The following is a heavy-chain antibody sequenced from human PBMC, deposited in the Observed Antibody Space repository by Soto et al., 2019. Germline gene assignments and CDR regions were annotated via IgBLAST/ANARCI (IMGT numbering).Heavy chain of an antibody. Sequence: GASVKVSCKASGGTFSSYTISWVRQAPGQGLEWMGRIIPILGIANFAQKFQGRVTITADKSTSTAYMELSSLRSEDTAVYYCARGPLAGPDNWFDPWGQGTLVTVSS. CDR1: GGTFSSYT. J-gene: IGHJ5*02. CDR2: IIPILGIA. CDR3: ARGPLAGPDNWFDP. V-gene: IGHV1-69*02.